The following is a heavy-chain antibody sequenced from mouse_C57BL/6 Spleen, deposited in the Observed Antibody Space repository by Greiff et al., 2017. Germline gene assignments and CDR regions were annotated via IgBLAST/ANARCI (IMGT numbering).Heavy chain of an antibody. Sequence: EVQVVESGGGLVKPGGSLKLSCAASGFTFSDYGMHWVRQAPEKGLEWVAYISSGSSTIYYADTVKGRFTISRDNAKNTLFLQMTSLRSEDTAMYYCARPYYDCALYAMDYWGQGTSVTVSS. CDR1: GFTFSDYG. J-gene: IGHJ4*01. CDR2: ISSGSSTI. D-gene: IGHD2-4*01. V-gene: IGHV5-17*01. CDR3: ARPYYDCALYAMDY.